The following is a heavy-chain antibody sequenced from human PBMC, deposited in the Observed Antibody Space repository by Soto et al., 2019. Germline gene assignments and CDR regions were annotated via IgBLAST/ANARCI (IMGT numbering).Heavy chain of an antibody. CDR1: GLSGYC. CDR2: INSDGSIT. V-gene: IGHV3-74*01. Sequence: PGGSLRLSCAASGLSGYCMHWVRQAPGKGLEWVSEINSDGSITAYADSAKGRFTISRDNAKVYLRLNSLRAEDTAVYYCASLSSPVDYGGQVTLVTVSS. CDR3: ASLSSPVDY. J-gene: IGHJ4*02.